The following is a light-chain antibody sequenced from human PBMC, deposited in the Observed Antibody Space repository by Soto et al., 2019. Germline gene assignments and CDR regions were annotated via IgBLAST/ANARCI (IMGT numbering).Light chain of an antibody. CDR1: SSNIGKNA. Sequence: QSVLTQPPSASGTPGQRVTIFCSGTSSNIGKNAVNWYQQLPGTAPKLLIHSNGQRPSGVPDRFSGSKSGNSASLAISGLQPEDEADYSCATWDDSLSGPVFGGGNKVTV. V-gene: IGLV1-44*01. CDR2: SNG. J-gene: IGLJ2*01. CDR3: ATWDDSLSGPV.